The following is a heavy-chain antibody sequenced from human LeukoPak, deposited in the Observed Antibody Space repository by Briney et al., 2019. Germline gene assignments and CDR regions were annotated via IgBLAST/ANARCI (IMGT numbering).Heavy chain of an antibody. Sequence: GGSLRLSCAASGFNFRKYWMQWVRQVPGKGLVWVSEINPDGDYSGHSNSMRGRFTISRDNAKNTLYLQMTSLSAEDTAVYYCARSLGDWGQGTLVSVSS. CDR1: GFNFRKYW. CDR3: ARSLGD. CDR2: INPDGDYS. V-gene: IGHV3-74*01. D-gene: IGHD3-16*01. J-gene: IGHJ4*01.